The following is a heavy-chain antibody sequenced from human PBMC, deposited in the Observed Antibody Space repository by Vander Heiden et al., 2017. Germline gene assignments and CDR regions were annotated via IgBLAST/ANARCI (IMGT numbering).Heavy chain of an antibody. CDR3: ARGRGSFSYYYYGMDV. CDR1: GGSISSGDYY. CDR2: IYYSGST. J-gene: IGHJ6*02. Sequence: QVQLQESGPGLVKPSQTLSLTCTVSGGSISSGDYYWSWIRQPPGKGLEWIGYIYYSGSTYYNPSLKSRVTISVDTSKNQFSLKLSSVTAADTAVYYCARGRGSFSYYYYGMDVWGQGTTVTVSS. D-gene: IGHD1-26*01. V-gene: IGHV4-30-4*01.